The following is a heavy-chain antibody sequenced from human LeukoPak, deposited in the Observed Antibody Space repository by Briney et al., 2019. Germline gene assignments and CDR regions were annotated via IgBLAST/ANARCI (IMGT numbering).Heavy chain of an antibody. J-gene: IGHJ4*02. D-gene: IGHD3-10*01. CDR2: ISYDGSNK. V-gene: IGHV3-30*18. Sequence: GGSLRLSCAASGFTFSSYGMHWVRQAPGKGLEWVAVISYDGSNKYYADSVKGRFTISRDNSKNTLYLQMNSLRAEDTAVYYCAKSGNYYGSFDSWGQGALVTVSS. CDR3: AKSGNYYGSFDS. CDR1: GFTFSSYG.